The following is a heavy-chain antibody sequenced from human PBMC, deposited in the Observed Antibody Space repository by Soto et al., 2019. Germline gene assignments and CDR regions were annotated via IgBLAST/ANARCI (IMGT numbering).Heavy chain of an antibody. D-gene: IGHD6-19*01. J-gene: IGHJ5*02. CDR3: AKSGRSGWYGWFDT. CDR1: GGTFSSYA. V-gene: IGHV1-69*13. Sequence: RASVKVSCKASGGTFSSYAISWVRQAPGQGLEWMGGIIPIFGTANYAQKFQGRVTITADESTSTAYMELSSLRSEDTAVYYCAKSGRSGWYGWFDTWGQGTLVTVSS. CDR2: IIPIFGTA.